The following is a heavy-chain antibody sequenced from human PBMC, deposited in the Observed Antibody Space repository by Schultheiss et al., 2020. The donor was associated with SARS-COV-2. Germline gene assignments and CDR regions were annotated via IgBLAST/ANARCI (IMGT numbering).Heavy chain of an antibody. Sequence: GGSLRLSCAASGFTFSSYEINWVRQAPGKGLEWVSYISSGGNIIYYADSVKGRFTISRDNAKNSLYLQMNSLRAEDTAVYYCARDAASVIPYWYFDLWGRGTLVTVSS. CDR2: ISSGGNII. V-gene: IGHV3-48*03. J-gene: IGHJ2*01. D-gene: IGHD3-16*02. CDR1: GFTFSSYE. CDR3: ARDAASVIPYWYFDL.